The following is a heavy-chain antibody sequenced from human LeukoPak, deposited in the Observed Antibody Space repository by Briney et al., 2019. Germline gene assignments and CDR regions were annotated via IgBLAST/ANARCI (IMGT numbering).Heavy chain of an antibody. Sequence: ASVKVSCKASGYTFTSYGISWVRQAPGQGLEWMGWISAYNGNTNYAQKLQGRVTMTTDTSTSTAYMELRSLRSGDTAVYYCARDRYCTNGVCYTADYWGQGTLVTVSS. CDR1: GYTFTSYG. CDR3: ARDRYCTNGVCYTADY. D-gene: IGHD2-8*01. V-gene: IGHV1-18*01. J-gene: IGHJ4*02. CDR2: ISAYNGNT.